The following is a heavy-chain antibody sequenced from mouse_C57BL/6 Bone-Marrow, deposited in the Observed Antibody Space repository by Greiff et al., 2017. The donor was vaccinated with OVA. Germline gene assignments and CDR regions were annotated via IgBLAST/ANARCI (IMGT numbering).Heavy chain of an antibody. CDR1: GYAFSSSW. J-gene: IGHJ2*01. CDR2: IYPGDGDT. CDR3: ARDSGEAFDY. V-gene: IGHV1-82*01. Sequence: VQLQQSGPELVKPGASVKISCKASGYAFSSSWMYWVKQRPGQGLEWIGRIYPGDGDTNYNGKFKGKATLTADKSSSTAYMQLSSLTSEDSAVYYCARDSGEAFDYWGQGTTLTVSS. D-gene: IGHD3-2*02.